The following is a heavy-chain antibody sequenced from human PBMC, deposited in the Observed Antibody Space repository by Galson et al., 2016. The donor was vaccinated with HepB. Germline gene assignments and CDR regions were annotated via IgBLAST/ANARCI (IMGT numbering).Heavy chain of an antibody. Sequence: SLILSCAASGFTFSNFGMHWVRQAPGKGPEWLAIIWYDGSTKFYADSVKGRFNISRDNSNNTLYLQMNNLRAEDTAVYFCARNLGQIVPGLFFYFYYGLDVWGQGTTVTVSS. D-gene: IGHD2/OR15-2a*01. V-gene: IGHV3-33*01. CDR1: GFTFSNFG. CDR2: IWYDGSTK. CDR3: ARNLGQIVPGLFFYFYYGLDV. J-gene: IGHJ6*02.